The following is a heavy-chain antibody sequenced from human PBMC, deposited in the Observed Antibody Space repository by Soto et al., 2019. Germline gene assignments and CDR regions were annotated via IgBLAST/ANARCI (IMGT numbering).Heavy chain of an antibody. CDR1: GGSFTGYY. CDR2: INYRGST. CDR3: VRGQPHRITIFEVVIRSYDYGMDV. V-gene: IGHV4-34*01. D-gene: IGHD3-3*01. J-gene: IGHJ6*02. Sequence: QVQLQQWGAGLLKPSETLSLTCAVYGGSFTGYYWTWIRQTPGKGLEWIGEINYRGSTYYNPSLESRITMAVDTSKNLFSLKLSSVTAADTAVYFCVRGQPHRITIFEVVIRSYDYGMDVWGQGTTVTVSS.